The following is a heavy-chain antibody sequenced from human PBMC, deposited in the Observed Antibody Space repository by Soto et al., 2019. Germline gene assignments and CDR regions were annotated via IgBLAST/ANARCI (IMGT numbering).Heavy chain of an antibody. CDR3: TRDIGGKGAY. V-gene: IGHV3-74*01. D-gene: IGHD3-10*01. CDR2: IDEYGSTI. CDR1: GFTFSSYW. J-gene: IGHJ4*02. Sequence: EVQLVESGGGLVQTGGSLRLSCAASGFTFSSYWMHWVRQVPGKGLLWVSRIDEYGSTINYADSVRGRFTNSRDNARNPLYLEMNSLRAEDTALYYCTRDIGGKGAYWGPGTLVTVSS.